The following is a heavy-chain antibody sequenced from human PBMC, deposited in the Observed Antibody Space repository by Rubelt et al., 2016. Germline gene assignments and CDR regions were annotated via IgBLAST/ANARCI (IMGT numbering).Heavy chain of an antibody. CDR3: ARDPLPVRGVIMTPTH. D-gene: IGHD3-10*01. J-gene: IGHJ4*02. V-gene: IGHV1-18*01. CDR1: GYTFTSYG. Sequence: QVQLVQSGAEVKKPGASVKVSCKASGYTFTSYGISWVRQAPGQGLEWMGWISAYNGNTNYAQKLQGRVTMPTETSTSTAYMELRSLRSDDTAVYYCARDPLPVRGVIMTPTHWGQGTLVTVSS. CDR2: ISAYNGNT.